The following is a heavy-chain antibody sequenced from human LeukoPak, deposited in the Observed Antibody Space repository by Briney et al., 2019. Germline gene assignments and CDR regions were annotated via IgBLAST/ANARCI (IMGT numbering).Heavy chain of an antibody. CDR1: GFTFSSYW. Sequence: GGSLRLSCAASGFTFSSYWMHWVRQAPGKGLVWVSRINSDGSSTSYADSVKGRFTISRDNAKNTLYLQMSSLRAEDTAVYYCARAGYGSGVFYYWGQGTLVTVSS. CDR2: INSDGSST. CDR3: ARAGYGSGVFYY. D-gene: IGHD3-10*01. J-gene: IGHJ4*02. V-gene: IGHV3-74*01.